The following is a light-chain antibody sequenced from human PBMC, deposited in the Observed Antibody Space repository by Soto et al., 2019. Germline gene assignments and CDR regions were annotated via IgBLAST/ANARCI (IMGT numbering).Light chain of an antibody. J-gene: IGKJ2*01. CDR2: GVS. Sequence: EIVLTQSPATLSVSPGEGATLSCRASQSVGTKLAWYQQKPGQAPRLLIFGVSTRAIGVPARFSGSGSATDFSLTISHLEYEDFGVYYCQQYSDWPPAYTFGQGTQLAIK. CDR3: QQYSDWPPAYT. V-gene: IGKV3-15*01. CDR1: QSVGTK.